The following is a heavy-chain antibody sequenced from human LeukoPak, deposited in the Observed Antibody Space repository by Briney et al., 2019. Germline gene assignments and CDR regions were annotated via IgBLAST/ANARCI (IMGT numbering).Heavy chain of an antibody. J-gene: IGHJ4*02. CDR1: GFTVSSNY. CDR2: ISSSGSTI. CDR3: ARESPGATRDY. D-gene: IGHD1-26*01. V-gene: IGHV3-11*04. Sequence: AGGSLRLSCAASGFTVSSNYMSWVRQAPGKGLEWVSYISSSGSTIYYADSVKGRFTISRDNAKNSLYLQMDSLRAEDTAVYYCARESPGATRDYWGQGTLVTVSS.